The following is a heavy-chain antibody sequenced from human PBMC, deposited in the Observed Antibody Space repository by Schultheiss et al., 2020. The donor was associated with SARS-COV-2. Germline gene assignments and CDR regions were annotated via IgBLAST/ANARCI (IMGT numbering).Heavy chain of an antibody. D-gene: IGHD4-23*01. CDR3: ASPATLVTYFEF. V-gene: IGHV4-38-2*02. CDR1: GYSISSGYY. Sequence: SQTLSLTCTVSGYSISSGYYWGWIRQPPGKGLEWIGSIYYSGSTYYNPSLKSRVTISVDTSKNTLYLQMNSLTPEDTAVYFCASPATLVTYFEFWGQGTLVTVSS. J-gene: IGHJ4*02. CDR2: IYYSGST.